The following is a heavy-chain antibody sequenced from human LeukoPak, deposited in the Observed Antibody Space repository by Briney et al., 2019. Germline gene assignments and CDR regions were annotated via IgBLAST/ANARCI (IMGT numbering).Heavy chain of an antibody. J-gene: IGHJ5*02. CDR2: ISSSGSTI. Sequence: GGSLRLSCAASGFTFSSYEMNWVRQAPGKGLEWVSYISSSGSTIYYADSVKGRFTISRDNAKNSLYLQMNSLRAEDTAVYYCARVLVEDLRYFDWSMFDPWGQGTLVTVSS. CDR3: ARVLVEDLRYFDWSMFDP. V-gene: IGHV3-48*03. D-gene: IGHD3-9*01. CDR1: GFTFSSYE.